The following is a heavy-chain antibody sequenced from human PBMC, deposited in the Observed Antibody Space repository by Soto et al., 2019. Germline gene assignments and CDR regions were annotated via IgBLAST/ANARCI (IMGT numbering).Heavy chain of an antibody. J-gene: IGHJ4*02. CDR1: GLTFSGYG. CDR3: AKDQMGRGWRTLDS. V-gene: IGHV3-30*18. D-gene: IGHD3-10*01. Sequence: QVQMVESGGGVVQPGTSLRLSRVVTGLTFSGYGMHWVRQAPGKGLEWVADITYDGSSTYYADAVKGRFTVSRDNSKNILYLQMTSLRGDDTAMYYCAKDQMGRGWRTLDSWGQGTLVIVSS. CDR2: ITYDGSST.